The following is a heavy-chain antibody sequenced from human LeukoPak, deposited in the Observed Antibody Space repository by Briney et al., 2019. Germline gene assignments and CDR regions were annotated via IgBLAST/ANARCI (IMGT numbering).Heavy chain of an antibody. CDR2: SIHIGST. CDR1: GAYSCNYF. J-gene: IGHJ6*03. V-gene: IGHV4-34*01. CDR3: ARGRGYYGSGAPYYYYYMDV. D-gene: IGHD3-10*01. Sequence: SETLSHTRAVHGAYSCNYFWTWIGQSPGKGLGWIGESIHIGSTSHNPPLHTRVTVSLQTSNNQFSLKLTCVTAADTAVYYCARGRGYYGSGAPYYYYYMDVWGEGTTVTVSS.